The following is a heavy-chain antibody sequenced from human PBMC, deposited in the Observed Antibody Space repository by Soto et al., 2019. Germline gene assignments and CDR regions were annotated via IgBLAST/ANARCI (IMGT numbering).Heavy chain of an antibody. Sequence: SETLSLTCTVSGGSISSYYWSWIRQPPGKGLEWIGYIYYSGSTNYNPSLKSRVTISVDTSKNQFSLKLSSVTAADTAVYYCARQTGGWYDIGFDYWGQGTLVTVSS. D-gene: IGHD6-19*01. J-gene: IGHJ4*02. V-gene: IGHV4-59*01. CDR2: IYYSGST. CDR3: ARQTGGWYDIGFDY. CDR1: GGSISSYY.